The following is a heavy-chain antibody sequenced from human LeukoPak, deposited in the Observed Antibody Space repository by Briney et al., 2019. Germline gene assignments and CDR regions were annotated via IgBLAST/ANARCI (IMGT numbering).Heavy chain of an antibody. D-gene: IGHD6-19*01. V-gene: IGHV4-34*01. CDR3: ARVAPSIAVAGTVEYFQH. Sequence: PSQTLSLTCAVFGGSFSGYYWSWIRQPPGKGLEWVWEINHRGSTNYNPSLKSRVTISVDTSKNQFSLKLSSVTAADTAVYYCARVAPSIAVAGTVEYFQHWGQGTLVTVSS. J-gene: IGHJ1*01. CDR2: INHRGST. CDR1: GGSFSGYY.